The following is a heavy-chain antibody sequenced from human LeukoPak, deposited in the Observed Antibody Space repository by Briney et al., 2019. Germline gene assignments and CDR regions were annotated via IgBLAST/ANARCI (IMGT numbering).Heavy chain of an antibody. J-gene: IGHJ4*02. CDR1: GFSFSNYS. D-gene: IGHD2-21*02. CDR3: ANLTH. V-gene: IGHV3-48*02. Sequence: GGSLRLSCVATGFSFSNYSMHWVRQAPGKGLEWVSYISRTGNIVYYADSVKGRFTISRDNAKDSLFLQMDSLRDEVTAVYYCANLTHWGQGILVTVSS. CDR2: ISRTGNIV.